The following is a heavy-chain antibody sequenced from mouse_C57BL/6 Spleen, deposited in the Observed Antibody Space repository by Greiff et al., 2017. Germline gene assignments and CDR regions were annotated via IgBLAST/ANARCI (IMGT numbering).Heavy chain of an antibody. V-gene: IGHV5-4*01. Sequence: EVKLMESGGGLVKPGGSLKLSCAASGFTFSSYAMSWVRQTPEKRLEWVATISDGGSYTYYPDNVKGRFTISRDNAKNNLYLQMSHLKSEDTAMYYCARDQGGNPYYYAMDYWGQGTSVTVSS. CDR2: ISDGGSYT. CDR3: ARDQGGNPYYYAMDY. J-gene: IGHJ4*01. D-gene: IGHD1-1*02. CDR1: GFTFSSYA.